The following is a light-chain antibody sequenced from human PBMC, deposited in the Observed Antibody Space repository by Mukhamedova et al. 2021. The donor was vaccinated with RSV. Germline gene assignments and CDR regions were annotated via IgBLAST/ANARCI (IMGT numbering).Light chain of an antibody. CDR2: KAS. Sequence: TITCRASQSIENRLAWYQKKPGKAPKLLISKASSLESGVPLRFSGSGSGTEFTLSVSSLQPDDFATYYCQQYNVYPRTFGQGTKV. J-gene: IGKJ1*01. V-gene: IGKV1-5*03. CDR3: QQYNVYPRT. CDR1: QSIENR.